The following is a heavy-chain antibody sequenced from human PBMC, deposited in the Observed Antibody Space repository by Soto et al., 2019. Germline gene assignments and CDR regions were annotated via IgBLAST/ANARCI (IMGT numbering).Heavy chain of an antibody. CDR1: GFTFSTHS. Sequence: EVQLVESGGGLVKPGGSLRLSCAASGFTFSTHSMNWVRQAPGKGLEWVSSISSRSGYMYYADSMKGRFTISRDNAKNSLYLQMNRLRAEDTAVYYCASDREKGTINFDYCGQGTLVTVSS. V-gene: IGHV3-21*01. D-gene: IGHD1-1*01. J-gene: IGHJ4*02. CDR2: ISSRSGYM. CDR3: ASDREKGTINFDY.